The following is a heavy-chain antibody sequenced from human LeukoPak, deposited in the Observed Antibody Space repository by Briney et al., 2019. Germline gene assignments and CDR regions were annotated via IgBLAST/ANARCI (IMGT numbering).Heavy chain of an antibody. Sequence: GGSLRLSCAASGFTFSSYSMNWVRQAPGKGLEWVSSISSSSSYIYYADSVKGRFTISRDNAKNSPYLQMNSLRAEDTAVYYCARFECSGGSCYSNYFDYWGQGTLVTVSS. V-gene: IGHV3-21*01. CDR1: GFTFSSYS. CDR3: ARFECSGGSCYSNYFDY. CDR2: ISSSSSYI. J-gene: IGHJ4*02. D-gene: IGHD2-15*01.